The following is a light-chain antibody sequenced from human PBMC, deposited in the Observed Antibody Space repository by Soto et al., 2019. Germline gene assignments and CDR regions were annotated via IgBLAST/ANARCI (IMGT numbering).Light chain of an antibody. V-gene: IGKV1-12*01. Sequence: DIQMTQSPSSVSASVGDRVTITCRASQDINKWLAWYQQKPGLAPNLVIYTASRLHGGGPSRFSGSASRTYFTLTISSLQPEDVATYYCPQGKSFRLTFGIGTKLDIK. CDR3: PQGKSFRLT. CDR1: QDINKW. J-gene: IGKJ4*01. CDR2: TAS.